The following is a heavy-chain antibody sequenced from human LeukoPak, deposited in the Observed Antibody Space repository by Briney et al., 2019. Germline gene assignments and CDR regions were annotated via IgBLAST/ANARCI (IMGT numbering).Heavy chain of an antibody. CDR2: INPNSGGT. Sequence: ASVRVSCKASGYIFTDYYVHWVRQAPGQGLEWMGLINPNSGGTKFGQKFQGRVTMTTDTSITTACMELSRLSSDDTAVYYCARGWQINSSGGFVDPWGQGTLVTVSS. J-gene: IGHJ5*02. CDR1: GYIFTDYY. CDR3: ARGWQINSSGGFVDP. V-gene: IGHV1-2*02. D-gene: IGHD6-6*01.